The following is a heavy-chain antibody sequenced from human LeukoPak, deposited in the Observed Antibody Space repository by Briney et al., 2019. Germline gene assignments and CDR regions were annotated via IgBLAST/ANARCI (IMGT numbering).Heavy chain of an antibody. CDR1: GGSFSGYY. D-gene: IGHD3-10*01. CDR2: INHSGST. Sequence: SETLSLTCAVYGGSFSGYYWSWIRQPPGKGLEWIGEINHSGSTNYNPSLKSRVTISVDTSKSQFSLKLSSVTAADTAVYYCARAQNSGSYYNVRIQFDYWGQGTLVTVSS. CDR3: ARAQNSGSYYNVRIQFDY. J-gene: IGHJ4*02. V-gene: IGHV4-34*01.